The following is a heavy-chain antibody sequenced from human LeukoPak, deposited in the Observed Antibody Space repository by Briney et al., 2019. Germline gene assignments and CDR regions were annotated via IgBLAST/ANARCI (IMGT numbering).Heavy chain of an antibody. CDR2: IYYSGST. D-gene: IGHD2-8*01. J-gene: IGHJ5*02. V-gene: IGHV4-61*01. CDR1: GGSISSSSYY. Sequence: SETLSLTCTVSGGSISSSSYYWGWIRQPPGKGLEWIGYIYYSGSTNYNPSLKSRVTISVDTSKNQFSLKLSSVTAADTAVYYCARDMVLFDPWGQGTLVTVSS. CDR3: ARDMVLFDP.